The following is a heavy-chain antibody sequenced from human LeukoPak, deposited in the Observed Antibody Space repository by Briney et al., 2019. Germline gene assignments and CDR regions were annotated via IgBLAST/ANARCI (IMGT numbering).Heavy chain of an antibody. CDR1: GFTFSSYE. D-gene: IGHD6-13*01. J-gene: IGHJ4*02. CDR2: IKQDGSEK. CDR3: ARLIAAAGTH. V-gene: IGHV3-7*01. Sequence: GGSLRLSCAASGFTFSSYEMNWVRQAPGKGLEWVANIKQDGSEKYYVDSVKGRFTISRDNAKNSLYLQMNSLRAEDTAVYYCARLIAAAGTHWGQGTLVTVSS.